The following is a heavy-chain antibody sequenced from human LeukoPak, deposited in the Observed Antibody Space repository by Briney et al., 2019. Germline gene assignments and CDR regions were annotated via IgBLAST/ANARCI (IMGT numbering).Heavy chain of an antibody. CDR2: IRYDGSNK. Sequence: GGSLRLSCAASGFTFSSYGVHWVRQAPGKGLEWVAFIRYDGSNKYYADSVKGRFTISRDNSKNTLYLQMNSLRAEDTAVYYCAKDIKKGENYDFWSGYTHGFDYWGQGTLVTVSS. CDR3: AKDIKKGENYDFWSGYTHGFDY. J-gene: IGHJ4*02. V-gene: IGHV3-30*02. CDR1: GFTFSSYG. D-gene: IGHD3-3*01.